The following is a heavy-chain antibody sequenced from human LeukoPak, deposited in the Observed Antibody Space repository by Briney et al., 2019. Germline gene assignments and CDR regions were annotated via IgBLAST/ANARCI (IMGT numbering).Heavy chain of an antibody. CDR3: ARDSPYYYYGMDV. CDR2: IWYDGSNK. Sequence: GGSLRLSCAASGFTFSSYGMHWVRQAPGKGLEWVAVIWYDGSNKYYADSVKGRFTISRDNSKNTLYLQMNSLRAEDTAVYYCARDSPYYYYGMDVWGQGTTATVSS. CDR1: GFTFSSYG. V-gene: IGHV3-33*01. J-gene: IGHJ6*02.